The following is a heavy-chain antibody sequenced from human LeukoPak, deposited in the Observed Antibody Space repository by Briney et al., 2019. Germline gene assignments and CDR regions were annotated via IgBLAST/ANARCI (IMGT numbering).Heavy chain of an antibody. Sequence: GGSLRLSCVASGFTFSSYAMSWVRQAPGKGLEWVSTISGSGGSTFYADSVKGRFTIPRDSSKNTLYLQMNSLRADDTAVYYCAKNVWFGELYDAFDIWGQGTMVTVSS. D-gene: IGHD3-10*01. CDR1: GFTFSSYA. J-gene: IGHJ3*02. CDR3: AKNVWFGELYDAFDI. CDR2: ISGSGGST. V-gene: IGHV3-23*01.